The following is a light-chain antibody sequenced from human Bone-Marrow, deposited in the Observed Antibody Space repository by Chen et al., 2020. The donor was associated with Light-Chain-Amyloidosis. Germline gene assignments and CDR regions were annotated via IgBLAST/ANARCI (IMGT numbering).Light chain of an antibody. J-gene: IGLJ1*01. Sequence: QSALTQPASVSGSPGQSITISCTGTSSDVGGDNHASWYQQHPDKAPKLMIYEVTNRPSWVPDRFSGSKSDNTASLTISELQTGDEADYFCSSYTITNTLVFGSGTRVTGL. CDR2: EVT. CDR1: SSDVGGDNH. V-gene: IGLV2-14*01. CDR3: SSYTITNTLV.